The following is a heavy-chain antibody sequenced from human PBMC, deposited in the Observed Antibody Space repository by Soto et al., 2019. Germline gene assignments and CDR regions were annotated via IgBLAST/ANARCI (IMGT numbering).Heavy chain of an antibody. V-gene: IGHV3-23*01. CDR1: GFTFSSYC. CDR3: AKDRRAGWNYGFYDDF. Sequence: EVQLLESGGGLVQPGGSLRLYCAASGFTFSSYCMTWVSQAPGKGLEWVSFSSATGAGTYYADSVKGRFTISRDNYTNTLYLQMTSLRAADTAVYDCAKDRRAGWNYGFYDDFWGQGDRVLVSS. J-gene: IGHJ1*01. D-gene: IGHD1-7*01. CDR2: SSATGAGT.